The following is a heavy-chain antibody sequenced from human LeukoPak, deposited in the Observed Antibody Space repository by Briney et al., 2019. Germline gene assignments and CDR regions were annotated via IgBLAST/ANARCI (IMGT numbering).Heavy chain of an antibody. Sequence: ASVKVSCKASGYTFTSYYMHWVRQAPGQGLEWMGWINPNSGGTNYAQNFQGRVTMTRDTSISTAYMELSRLRSDDTAVYYCASRYCSSTSCSYYYYYMDVWGKGTTVTVSS. V-gene: IGHV1-2*02. D-gene: IGHD2-2*01. CDR2: INPNSGGT. CDR1: GYTFTSYY. CDR3: ASRYCSSTSCSYYYYYMDV. J-gene: IGHJ6*03.